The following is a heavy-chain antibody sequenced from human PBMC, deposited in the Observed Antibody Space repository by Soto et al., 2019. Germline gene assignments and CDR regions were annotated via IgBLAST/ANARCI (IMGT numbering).Heavy chain of an antibody. CDR2: IYYSGST. CDR1: GGSINSFIYY. CDR3: ARHDLTNLSEIPAFDY. V-gene: IGHV4-39*01. J-gene: IGHJ4*02. D-gene: IGHD1-1*01. Sequence: QLQLQESGPGLVKPSETLSLTCTVSGGSINSFIYYWGWIRQPPGKGLEWIGSIYYSGSTYYNPSLKSRVTISVDTSKNQFSLKLSSVTAADTAFYYCARHDLTNLSEIPAFDYWGQGTLVTVSS.